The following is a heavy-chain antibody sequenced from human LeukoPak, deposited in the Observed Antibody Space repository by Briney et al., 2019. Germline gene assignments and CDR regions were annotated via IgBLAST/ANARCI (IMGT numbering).Heavy chain of an antibody. V-gene: IGHV3-11*01. CDR2: ISNSAITT. CDR3: AKVLGHSYGAFDY. D-gene: IGHD5-18*01. Sequence: AGGSLRLSCAASGFIFSDYYMSWIRQAPGKGLEWVSYISNSAITTYYADSVKGRFTISRDNSKNTLYLQMNSLRAEDTAVYYCAKVLGHSYGAFDYWGQGTLVTVSS. CDR1: GFIFSDYY. J-gene: IGHJ4*02.